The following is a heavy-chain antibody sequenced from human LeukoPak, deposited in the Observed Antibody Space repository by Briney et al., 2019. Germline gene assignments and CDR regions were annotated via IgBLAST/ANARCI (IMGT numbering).Heavy chain of an antibody. V-gene: IGHV3-48*01. D-gene: IGHD3-10*01. CDR1: GFTFSSYE. CDR3: ARVDGADYYYYMDV. Sequence: RPGGSLRLSCAASGFTFSSYEVNWVRQAPGKGLEWVSYISSSSSTIYYADSVKGRFTISRDNSKNTLYLQMNSLRAEDTAVYYCARVDGADYYYYMDVWGKGTTVTVSS. CDR2: ISSSSSTI. J-gene: IGHJ6*03.